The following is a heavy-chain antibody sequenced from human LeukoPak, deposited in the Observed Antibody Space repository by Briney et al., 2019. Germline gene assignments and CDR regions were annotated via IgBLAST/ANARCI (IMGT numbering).Heavy chain of an antibody. J-gene: IGHJ4*02. CDR1: GGSISSYY. V-gene: IGHV4-59*01. CDR3: ARGILGRYYFDY. Sequence: SETLSLTCTVSGGSISSYYWSWIRQPPGKGLEWIGYIYYSGSTNYNPSLKSRVTISVDTSKNQFSLKLTSVTAADTAVYYCARGILGRYYFDYWGQGTLVTVSS. CDR2: IYYSGST. D-gene: IGHD3-3*02.